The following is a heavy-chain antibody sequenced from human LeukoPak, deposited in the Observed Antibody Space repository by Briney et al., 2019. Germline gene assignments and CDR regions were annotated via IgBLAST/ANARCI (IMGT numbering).Heavy chain of an antibody. Sequence: GGSLRLSCAASGFTFGSYEMNWVRQAPGKGLEWVSYIGTIISTTYYADSVKGRFTVTRDDAKSSLYLQMSSLRAEDTAVYYCARNVYDLRGQWLVPGFDYWGQGTLVTVSS. CDR3: ARNVYDLRGQWLVPGFDY. CDR1: GFTFGSYE. CDR2: IGTIISTT. J-gene: IGHJ4*02. V-gene: IGHV3-48*03. D-gene: IGHD6-19*01.